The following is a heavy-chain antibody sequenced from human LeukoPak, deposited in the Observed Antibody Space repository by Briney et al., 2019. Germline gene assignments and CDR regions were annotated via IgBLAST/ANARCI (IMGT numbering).Heavy chain of an antibody. CDR3: ARDLYPQVYPGCWFDP. CDR2: IYTSGST. CDR1: GGSISSGSYY. V-gene: IGHV4-61*02. Sequence: SETLSLTCTVSGGSISSGSYYWSWIRQPAGKGLEWIGRIYTSGSTNYNPSLKSRVTISVDTSKNQFSLKLSSVTAADTAVYYCARDLYPQVYPGCWFDPWGQGTLVTVSS. D-gene: IGHD2-2*02. J-gene: IGHJ5*02.